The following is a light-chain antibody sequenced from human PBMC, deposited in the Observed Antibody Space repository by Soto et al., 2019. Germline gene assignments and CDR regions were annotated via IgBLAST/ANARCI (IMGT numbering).Light chain of an antibody. CDR2: AAS. CDR1: QSINSY. CDR3: QQSYSSPKLT. V-gene: IGKV1-39*01. Sequence: DLQMTQSPSSLSASVGDRVTITCRASQSINSYLNWYQQKPGKAPKLLIYAASSLQTGVSSRFSGSGSGTDFTLTISSLQPEDFVTYYCQQSYSSPKLTFGGGTKVEIK. J-gene: IGKJ4*01.